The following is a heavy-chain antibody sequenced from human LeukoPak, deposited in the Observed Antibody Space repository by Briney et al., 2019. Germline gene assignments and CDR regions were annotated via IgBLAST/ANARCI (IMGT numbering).Heavy chain of an antibody. CDR2: IKPDGSDT. J-gene: IGHJ4*01. D-gene: IGHD6-6*01. CDR3: VRESIRGTRDFDY. V-gene: IGHV3-74*01. CDR1: GFTFTTHW. Sequence: GGSLRLSCGASGFTFTTHWIHWVRQAPGKGLEWVSRIKPDGSDTNYADSVKGRFTISRDNAKNTVYLQMNSLRAEDTAVYYCVRESIRGTRDFDYWGHGTLVTVSS.